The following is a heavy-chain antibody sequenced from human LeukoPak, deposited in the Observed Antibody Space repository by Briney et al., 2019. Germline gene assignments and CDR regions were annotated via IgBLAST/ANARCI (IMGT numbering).Heavy chain of an antibody. Sequence: SQTLSLTCAVSGGSISSGGYSWSWIRQPPGEGLEWIGYIYHSGSTYYNPSLKSRVTISVDRSKNQFSLKLSSVTAADTAVYYCASIVVVPAAKFVAQGNYYYGMDVWGQGTTVTVSS. CDR3: ASIVVVPAAKFVAQGNYYYGMDV. CDR2: IYHSGST. J-gene: IGHJ6*02. CDR1: GGSISSGGYS. D-gene: IGHD2-2*01. V-gene: IGHV4-30-2*01.